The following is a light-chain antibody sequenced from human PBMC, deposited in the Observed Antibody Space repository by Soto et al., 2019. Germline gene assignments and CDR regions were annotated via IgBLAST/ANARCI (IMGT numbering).Light chain of an antibody. CDR3: SSYTSSRTVV. Sequence: QSALTQPASVSGSPGQSITISCTGTSSDVGGYNYVSWYQQHPGKAPKLMMYKVSNRPSGVSNRCSGSKSGNTASLTISGLQSEDQADYYCSSYTSSRTVVFVGGTKLTV. J-gene: IGLJ2*01. CDR2: KVS. V-gene: IGLV2-14*01. CDR1: SSDVGGYNY.